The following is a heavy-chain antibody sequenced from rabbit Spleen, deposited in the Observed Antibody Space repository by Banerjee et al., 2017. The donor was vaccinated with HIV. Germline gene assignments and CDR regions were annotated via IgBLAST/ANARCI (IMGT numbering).Heavy chain of an antibody. CDR1: GFSFSDGYW. CDR3: ARDTGTSFSTYGMDL. V-gene: IGHV1S45*01. D-gene: IGHD8-1*01. J-gene: IGHJ6*01. Sequence: QEQLEESGGDLVQPEGSLTLTCTASGFSFSDGYWMCWVRQAPGKGPEWIACIYAGSSAYTNYASWAKGRFTISKTSSTTVTLQMTSLTAADTATYFCARDTGTSFSTYGMDLWGPGTSSPS. CDR2: IYAGSSAYT.